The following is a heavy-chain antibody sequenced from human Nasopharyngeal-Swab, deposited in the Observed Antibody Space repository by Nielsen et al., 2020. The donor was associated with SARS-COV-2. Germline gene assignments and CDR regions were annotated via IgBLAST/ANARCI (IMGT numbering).Heavy chain of an antibody. Sequence: GGSLRLSCAASGFTVSSNYMRWVRQAPGKGLECVSVISSGGSTYYADSVKGRFTISRDNSKNTLYLQMNSLRAEDTAMYYCATRGPAWCSGNSCYFDYWGQGTLVTVSS. J-gene: IGHJ4*02. D-gene: IGHD2-15*01. CDR2: ISSGGST. CDR3: ATRGPAWCSGNSCYFDY. V-gene: IGHV3-66*01. CDR1: GFTVSSNY.